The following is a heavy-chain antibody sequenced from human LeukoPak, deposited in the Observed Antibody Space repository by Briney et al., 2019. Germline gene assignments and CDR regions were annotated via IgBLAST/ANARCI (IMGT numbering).Heavy chain of an antibody. Sequence: SVKVSCKASGYSFTSYDINWVRQASGQGLEWMGWINPNSGGTNYAQKFQGRATMTRDTSISTAYMELSRLRSDDTAVYYCARSPHILTGENFDYWGQGTLVTVSS. CDR3: ARSPHILTGENFDY. J-gene: IGHJ4*02. V-gene: IGHV1-2*02. CDR2: INPNSGGT. CDR1: GYSFTSYD. D-gene: IGHD3-9*01.